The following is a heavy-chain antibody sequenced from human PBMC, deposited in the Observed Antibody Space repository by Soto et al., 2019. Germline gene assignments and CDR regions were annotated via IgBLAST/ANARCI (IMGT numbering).Heavy chain of an antibody. CDR1: GASIDRSNYY. CDR3: ARHFVAVVIKGWGY. Sequence: ETLSLTCTVSGASIDRSNYYWDWIRQPPGKGLEWIGTTYYNGNAYYNPSLKSRVTMSVDTSKNQFSLKLISVTAADTAVYYCARHFVAVVIKGWGYWGQGTLVTVS. CDR2: TYYNGNA. D-gene: IGHD3-22*01. J-gene: IGHJ4*02. V-gene: IGHV4-39*01.